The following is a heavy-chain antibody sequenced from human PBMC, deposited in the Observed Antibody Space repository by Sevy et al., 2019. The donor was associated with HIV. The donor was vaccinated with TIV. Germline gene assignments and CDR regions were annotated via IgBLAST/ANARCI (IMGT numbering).Heavy chain of an antibody. CDR1: GYSFNMYG. CDR2: ISAYTGDT. CDR3: ARHRPQGVVIIPGSGYHYGADF. V-gene: IGHV1-18*01. Sequence: ASVKVSCKTSGYSFNMYGISWVRQAPGQGLEWMGWISAYTGDTDYRQRFRGRVTMTTDASTNTAYMELGRLTSDDTAVYYCARHRPQGVVIIPGSGYHYGADFWGQGTMVTVSS. D-gene: IGHD3-3*01. J-gene: IGHJ6*02.